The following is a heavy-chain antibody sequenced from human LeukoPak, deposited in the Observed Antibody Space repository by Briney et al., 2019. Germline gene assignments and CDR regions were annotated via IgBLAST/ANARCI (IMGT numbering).Heavy chain of an antibody. CDR3: ARGLPTYYYDSSGYHY. V-gene: IGHV4-34*01. Sequence: SETLSLTCAVYGGSFSGYYWSWIRQPPGKGLEWIGEINHSGSTNYNPSLKSRVTISVDTSKNQFSLKLSSVTAADTAVYYCARGLPTYYYDSSGYHYWGQGTLVTVSS. CDR2: INHSGST. CDR1: GGSFSGYY. J-gene: IGHJ4*02. D-gene: IGHD3-22*01.